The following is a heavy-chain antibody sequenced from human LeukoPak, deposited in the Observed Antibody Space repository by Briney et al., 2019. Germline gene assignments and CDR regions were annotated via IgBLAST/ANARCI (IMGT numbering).Heavy chain of an antibody. J-gene: IGHJ6*03. D-gene: IGHD3-3*01. CDR1: GGTFSSYA. V-gene: IGHV1-69*05. CDR2: IIPIFGTA. CDR3: ARGPYYDFWSGYSVNYYYYYYMNV. Sequence: RASVKVSCKASGGTFSSYAISWVRQAPGQGLEWMGGIIPIFGTANYAQKFQGRVTITTDESTSTAYMELSSLRSEDTAVYYCARGPYYDFWSGYSVNYYYYYYMNVWGKGTTVTVSS.